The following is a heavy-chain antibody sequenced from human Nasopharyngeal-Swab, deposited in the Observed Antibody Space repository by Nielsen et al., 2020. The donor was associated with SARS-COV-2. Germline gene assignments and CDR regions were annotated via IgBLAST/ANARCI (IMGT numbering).Heavy chain of an antibody. CDR3: ARHQSGGSSSSRWFDP. CDR2: IYPGDSDT. D-gene: IGHD6-6*01. Sequence: GESLKISCKGSGYSFTSYWIGWVRQMPGKGLEWMGIIYPGDSDTRYSPSFQGQVTISADKSISTAYLQWSGLKASDTAMYYCARHQSGGSSSSRWFDPWGQGTLVTVSS. J-gene: IGHJ5*02. CDR1: GYSFTSYW. V-gene: IGHV5-51*01.